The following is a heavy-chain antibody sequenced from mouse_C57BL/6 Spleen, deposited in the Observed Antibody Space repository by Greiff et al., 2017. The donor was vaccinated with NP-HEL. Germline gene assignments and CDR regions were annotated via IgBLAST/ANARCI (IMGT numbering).Heavy chain of an antibody. V-gene: IGHV5-6*02. J-gene: IGHJ4*01. CDR1: GFTFSSYG. D-gene: IGHD3-3*01. CDR3: ARQEGLMMDY. CDR2: ISSGGSYT. Sequence: DVMLVESGGDLVKPGGSLKLSCAASGFTFSSYGMSWVRQTPDKRLEWVATISSGGSYTYYPDSVKGRFTISRDNAKNTLYLQMSSLKSEDTAMYYCARQEGLMMDYWGQGTSVTVSS.